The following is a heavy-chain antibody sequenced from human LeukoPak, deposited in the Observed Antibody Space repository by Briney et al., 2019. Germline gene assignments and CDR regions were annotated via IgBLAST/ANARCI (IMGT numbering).Heavy chain of an antibody. V-gene: IGHV3-23*01. Sequence: GGSLRLSCAASGFTFSNSGMTWVRQAPGKGMEWVTGISDGGDTTYDAGSVKGRFTVSRDNSKNILYLQMNSLRAEDTAIYYCAKTQGFFDHWGQGSLVTVSS. J-gene: IGHJ4*02. CDR2: ISDGGDTT. CDR1: GFTFSNSG. CDR3: AKTQGFFDH.